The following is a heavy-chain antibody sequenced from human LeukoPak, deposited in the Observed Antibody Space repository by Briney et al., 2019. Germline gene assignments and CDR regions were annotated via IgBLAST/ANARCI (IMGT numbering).Heavy chain of an antibody. J-gene: IGHJ4*02. CDR3: ASHAHDYDSSGYFDS. CDR1: RLTFNSNA. V-gene: IGHV3-23*01. D-gene: IGHD3-22*01. CDR2: ISVSGDSE. Sequence: PGGSLRLSCVVSRLTFNSNAMYWVRQVPGEGLEWVSGISVSGDSEYYADSMKGRFSVSSDNSNHTVYLHMNSLSAEETAVYFCASHAHDYDSSGYFDSWGQGALVTVSS.